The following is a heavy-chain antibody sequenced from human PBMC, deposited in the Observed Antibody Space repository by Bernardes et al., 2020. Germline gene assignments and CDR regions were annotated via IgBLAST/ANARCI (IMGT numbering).Heavy chain of an antibody. Sequence: SLSLSCASSGFTFSSYRMNWVRQSPGTGLEWVSSISSSSSYIYYADSVKGRFTISRDNAKNSLYLQMNSLRAEDTAVYYCARRMGYYYYYGMDVWGQGTTVTVSS. J-gene: IGHJ6*02. CDR1: GFTFSSYR. CDR3: ARRMGYYYYYGMDV. CDR2: ISSSSSYI. V-gene: IGHV3-21*01.